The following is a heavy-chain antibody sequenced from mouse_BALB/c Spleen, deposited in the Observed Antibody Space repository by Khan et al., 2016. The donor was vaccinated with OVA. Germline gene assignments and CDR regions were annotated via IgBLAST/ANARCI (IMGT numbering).Heavy chain of an antibody. CDR3: TRDGNYAHWYFDV. Sequence: EVELVESGGGLVKPGGSLKLSCAASGFTFSSYTMSWVRQTPEKRLEWVATIGSGGTYTYYPASLKGRFTISRDNATNTLYLQRRSRKSEDTAMYYCTRDGNYAHWYFDVWGAGTTVTVSS. CDR2: IGSGGTYT. V-gene: IGHV5-6-4*01. J-gene: IGHJ1*01. CDR1: GFTFSSYT. D-gene: IGHD2-1*01.